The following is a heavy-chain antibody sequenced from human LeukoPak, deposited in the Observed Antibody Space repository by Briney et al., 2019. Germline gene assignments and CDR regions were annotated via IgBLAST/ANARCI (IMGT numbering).Heavy chain of an antibody. J-gene: IGHJ3*02. Sequence: PSETLSLTCTVSGGSISSSSYYWGWIRQPPGKGLEWIGSIYYSGSTYYNPSLKSRVTISVDTSKNQFSLKLSSVTAADTAVYYCARAADSYDAFDIWGQGTMVTVSS. V-gene: IGHV4-39*01. CDR3: ARAADSYDAFDI. CDR2: IYYSGST. CDR1: GGSISSSSYY. D-gene: IGHD2-21*01.